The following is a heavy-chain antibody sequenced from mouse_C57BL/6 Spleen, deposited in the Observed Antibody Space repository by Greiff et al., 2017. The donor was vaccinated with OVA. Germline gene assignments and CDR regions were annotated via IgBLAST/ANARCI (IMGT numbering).Heavy chain of an antibody. CDR1: GYSITSGYY. V-gene: IGHV3-6*01. Sequence: ESGPGLVKPSQSLSLTCSVTGYSITSGYYWNWIRQFPGNKLEWMGYISYDGSNNYNPSLKNRISITRDTSKNQFFLKLNSVTTEDTATXYCARTGAYYSNYYWYFDVWGTGTTVTVSS. CDR2: ISYDGSN. CDR3: ARTGAYYSNYYWYFDV. D-gene: IGHD2-5*01. J-gene: IGHJ1*03.